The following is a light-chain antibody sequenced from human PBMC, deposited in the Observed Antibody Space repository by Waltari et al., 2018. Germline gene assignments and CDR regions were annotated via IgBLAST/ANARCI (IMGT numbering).Light chain of an antibody. V-gene: IGLV3-25*03. J-gene: IGLJ2*01. CDR2: QDS. CDR3: QSADSTNTYVI. CDR1: TLPKQY. Sequence: SYELTQPPSVSVSPGQTAKITCSGDTLPKQYAYWYQPKPGQAPVVVICQDSQRPPWIPERFSGSSSGTTATVTISGVQAEDEADYHCQSADSTNTYVIFGGGTKLTVL.